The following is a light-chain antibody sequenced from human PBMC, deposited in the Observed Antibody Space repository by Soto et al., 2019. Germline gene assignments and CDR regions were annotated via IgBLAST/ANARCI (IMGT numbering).Light chain of an antibody. CDR3: PHYDSSPQIT. V-gene: IGKV3-20*01. CDR1: QSVSSMY. J-gene: IGKJ5*01. CDR2: GAS. Sequence: EIVLTQSPGTLSFSPGERATLSCRASQSVSSMYLAWYQQRPGQAPRLLIYGASNRATGIPDRFSGSGSGTGSGTDLTLTIRRLEPEDFAVYYCPHYDSSPQITFGQGTRLEIX.